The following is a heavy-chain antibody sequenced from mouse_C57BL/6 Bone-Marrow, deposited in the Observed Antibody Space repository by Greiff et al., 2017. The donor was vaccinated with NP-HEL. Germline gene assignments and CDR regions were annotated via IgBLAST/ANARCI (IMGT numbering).Heavy chain of an antibody. CDR1: GFNIKDDY. V-gene: IGHV14-4*01. J-gene: IGHJ2*01. CDR2: IDPENGDT. CDR3: TTFYDYFDY. Sequence: VQLKQSGAELVRPGASVKLSCTASGFNIKDDYMHWVKQRPEQGLEWIGWIDPENGDTEYASKFQGKATITADTSSNTAYLQLSSLTSEDTAVYYCTTFYDYFDYWGQGTTLTVSS. D-gene: IGHD2-3*01.